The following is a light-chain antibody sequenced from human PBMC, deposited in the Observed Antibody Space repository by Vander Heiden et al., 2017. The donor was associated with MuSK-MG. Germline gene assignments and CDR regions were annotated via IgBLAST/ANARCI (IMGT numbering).Light chain of an antibody. CDR3: AVWDNSLSAWV. J-gene: IGLJ3*02. V-gene: IGLV1-47*02. CDR1: HYTLCTNN. Sequence: QSLLTQPPSPSGTPGQTDTISGSGSHYTLCTNNVQWCQQLPGTAPKLLIHTNSQRPSGVPDRISGSKSGTSASLAISGLRSEDEADYYCAVWDNSLSAWVLGGGTKVTVL. CDR2: TNS.